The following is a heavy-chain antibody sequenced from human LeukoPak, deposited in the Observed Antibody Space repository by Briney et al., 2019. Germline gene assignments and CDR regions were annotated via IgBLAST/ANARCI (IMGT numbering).Heavy chain of an antibody. CDR2: IYYSGST. CDR3: VGLFYYDSRGPPS. D-gene: IGHD3-22*01. V-gene: IGHV4-39*01. J-gene: IGHJ5*02. CDR1: GGSIRSSNYY. Sequence: SETLSLTCNVLGGSIRSSNYYWGWIRQPPGKGLEWIGSIYYSGSTYYNPSLKGRGTMSVDTSNNQFSLKLTSATATDTAVYYCVGLFYYDSRGPPSWGQGTLVTVSS.